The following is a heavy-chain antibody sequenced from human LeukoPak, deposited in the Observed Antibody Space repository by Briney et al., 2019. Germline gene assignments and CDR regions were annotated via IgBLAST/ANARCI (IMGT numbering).Heavy chain of an antibody. CDR1: GFTFSSYA. D-gene: IGHD3-10*01. Sequence: GGSLRLSCAASGFTFSSYAMSWVRQAPGKGLEWVSAISGSGGSTYYADSVRGRFTISRDNSKNTLYLQMNSLRAEDTAVYYCADVRGVISSSVDYWGQGTLVTVSS. V-gene: IGHV3-23*01. CDR3: ADVRGVISSSVDY. J-gene: IGHJ4*02. CDR2: ISGSGGST.